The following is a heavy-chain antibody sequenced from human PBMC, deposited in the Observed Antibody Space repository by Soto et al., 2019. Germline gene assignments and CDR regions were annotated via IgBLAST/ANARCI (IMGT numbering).Heavy chain of an antibody. D-gene: IGHD3-22*01. J-gene: IGHJ5*02. CDR2: MYHTGTT. CDR3: AKGINYYDSSGDSWFDP. CDR1: GGSINSGRYS. V-gene: IGHV4-30-2*01. Sequence: QMQLQESGSGLVKPSQTLSLTCTVSGGSINSGRYSWTWIRQPPGAGLEWIGHMYHTGTTYYNPSLTSLATMSVDTSKHQFSLQLSSVTAADTAISYCAKGINYYDSSGDSWFDPWGQGTLVTVSS.